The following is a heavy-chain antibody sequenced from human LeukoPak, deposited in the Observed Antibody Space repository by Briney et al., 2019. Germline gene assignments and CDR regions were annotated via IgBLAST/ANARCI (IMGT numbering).Heavy chain of an antibody. Sequence: GGSLRLSCAASGFTFSSYAMSWVRQAPGKGLEWVSVIYSGGDTYYADSVKGRFTISRDNSKNTLYLQMNSLRAEDTAIYYCAKYGVSPSGAFDPRDPFDIWGQGTMVTVSS. CDR3: AKYGVSPSGAFDPRDPFDI. V-gene: IGHV3-23*03. CDR2: IYSGGDT. CDR1: GFTFSSYA. J-gene: IGHJ3*02. D-gene: IGHD2-15*01.